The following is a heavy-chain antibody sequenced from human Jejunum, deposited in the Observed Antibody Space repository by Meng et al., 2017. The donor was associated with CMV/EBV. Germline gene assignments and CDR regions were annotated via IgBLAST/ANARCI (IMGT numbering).Heavy chain of an antibody. CDR1: GGSVNNYA. Sequence: QVQLMQSGAEVKEPGSSMKVSCKSSGGSVNNYAFNWVRQAPGQGLEWMGGIIAIFKTPNYAQKFQGRLTITADESTGTSYMELTSLTSEDTAVYYCARGFLNGYQPFDYWGQGTLVTFAS. CDR3: ARGFLNGYQPFDY. D-gene: IGHD5-24*01. V-gene: IGHV1-69*12. CDR2: IIAIFKTP. J-gene: IGHJ4*02.